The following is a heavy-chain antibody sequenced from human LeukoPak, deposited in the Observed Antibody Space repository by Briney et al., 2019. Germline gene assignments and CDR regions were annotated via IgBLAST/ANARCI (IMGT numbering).Heavy chain of an antibody. D-gene: IGHD6-13*01. CDR3: ARDNRYSSSWYDFYYFDY. J-gene: IGHJ4*02. Sequence: GGSLRLSCAASGFTFSSYEMNWVRQAPGKGLEWVSYISSSGSTIYYADSMKGRFTISRDNAKNSLYLQMNSLRAEDTAVYYCARDNRYSSSWYDFYYFDYWGQGTLVTVSS. CDR1: GFTFSSYE. V-gene: IGHV3-48*03. CDR2: ISSSGSTI.